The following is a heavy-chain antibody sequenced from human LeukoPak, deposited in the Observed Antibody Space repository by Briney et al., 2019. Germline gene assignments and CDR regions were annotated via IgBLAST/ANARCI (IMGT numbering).Heavy chain of an antibody. D-gene: IGHD3-3*01. Sequence: SSETLPLTCTVSGGSISSSSYYWGWIRQPPGKGLEWIGSIYYSGSTYYNPSLKSRVTISVDTSKNQFSLKLSSVTAADTAVYYCASSITIFGVVTGDYWGQGTLVTVSS. CDR3: ASSITIFGVVTGDY. V-gene: IGHV4-39*01. CDR1: GGSISSSSYY. CDR2: IYYSGST. J-gene: IGHJ4*02.